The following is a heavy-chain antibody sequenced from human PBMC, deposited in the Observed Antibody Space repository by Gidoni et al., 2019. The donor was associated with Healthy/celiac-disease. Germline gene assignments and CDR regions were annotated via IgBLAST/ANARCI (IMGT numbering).Heavy chain of an antibody. Sequence: QVQLVESGGGVVQPGRSLRLSCAASGITFSSYAMHWVRQAPGKGLEWVAVISYDGSNKYYADSVKGRFTISRDNSKNTLYLQMNSLRAEDTAVYYCARGELWFGELLSMDVWGQGTTVTVSS. CDR2: ISYDGSNK. V-gene: IGHV3-30*04. CDR1: GITFSSYA. CDR3: ARGELWFGELLSMDV. D-gene: IGHD3-10*01. J-gene: IGHJ6*02.